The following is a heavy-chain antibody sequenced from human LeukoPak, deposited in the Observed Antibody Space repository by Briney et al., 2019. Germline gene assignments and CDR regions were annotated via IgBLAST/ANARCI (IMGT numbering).Heavy chain of an antibody. CDR2: IIPILGIA. V-gene: IGHV1-69*04. CDR3: ARDSYCSGTSCYIPAEFDY. Sequence: GSSVKVSCKASGGTFSSYAISWVRQAPGPGLEWVGRIIPILGIANYAQKFQGKVTITADKSTSTAYMELSSLRSEDTAAYYCARDSYCSGTSCYIPAEFDYWGQGTLVTVSS. J-gene: IGHJ4*02. D-gene: IGHD2-2*02. CDR1: GGTFSSYA.